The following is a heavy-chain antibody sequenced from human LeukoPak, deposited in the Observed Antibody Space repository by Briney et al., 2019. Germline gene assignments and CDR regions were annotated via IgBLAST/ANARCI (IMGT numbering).Heavy chain of an antibody. CDR2: IRYDGSNK. CDR3: AKDPHPYSSSWPIIYYFDY. Sequence: GGSLSLSCAGSGFTFSSYGMHWVRQAPGKGLEWVAFIRYDGSNKYYADYVKGRFTISRDNSKNTLYLQMNSLRAEDTAVYYCAKDPHPYSSSWPIIYYFDYWGQGTLVTVSS. J-gene: IGHJ4*02. D-gene: IGHD6-13*01. V-gene: IGHV3-30*02. CDR1: GFTFSSYG.